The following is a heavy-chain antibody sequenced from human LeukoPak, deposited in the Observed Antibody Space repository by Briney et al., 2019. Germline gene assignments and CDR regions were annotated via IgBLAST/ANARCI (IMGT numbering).Heavy chain of an antibody. CDR2: ISYDGSNK. V-gene: IGHV3-30*03. Sequence: GGSLRLSCAASGFTFSSYGMHWVRQAPGKGLEWVAIISYDGSNKYYADSVKGRFTISRDTSKNTLYLQMNSLRAEDTAVYYCARECNYDILTGYYNVVLSWFDPWGQGTLGTVSA. CDR3: ARECNYDILTGYYNVVLSWFDP. CDR1: GFTFSSYG. J-gene: IGHJ5*02. D-gene: IGHD3-9*01.